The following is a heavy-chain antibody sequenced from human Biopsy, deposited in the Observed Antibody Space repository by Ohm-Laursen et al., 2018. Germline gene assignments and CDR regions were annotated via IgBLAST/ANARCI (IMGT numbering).Heavy chain of an antibody. CDR2: VYYTGST. D-gene: IGHD3-22*01. Sequence: SDTLSLTCTVSGDSISSYYWSWIRQPPGKGPQWIGYVYYTGSTDYNPSLQSRVTISVDTSKNHFSLRLRSVTPADTAIYYCARDRGYYSDRTVPGYFDLWGRGTLVTVS. J-gene: IGHJ2*01. CDR1: GDSISSYY. CDR3: ARDRGYYSDRTVPGYFDL. V-gene: IGHV4-59*01.